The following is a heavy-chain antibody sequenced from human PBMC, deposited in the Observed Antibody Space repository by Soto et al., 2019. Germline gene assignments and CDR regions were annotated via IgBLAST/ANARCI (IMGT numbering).Heavy chain of an antibody. Sequence: GVSVKVSSKAPGGTFSSYSLCWACHAPGQGLEWMGRIIPILGIANYAQKFQGRVTITADKSTSTAYMELSSLRSEDTAVYYCARDKPIDYYYYYMDVWGKGTTVTVSS. CDR2: IIPILGIA. J-gene: IGHJ6*03. CDR1: GGTFSSYS. V-gene: IGHV1-69*04. CDR3: ARDKPIDYYYYYMDV.